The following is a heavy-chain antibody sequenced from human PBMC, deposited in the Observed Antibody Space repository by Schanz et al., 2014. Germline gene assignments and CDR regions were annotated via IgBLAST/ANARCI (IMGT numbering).Heavy chain of an antibody. V-gene: IGHV3-64*01. J-gene: IGHJ6*02. CDR1: GFTFNGYS. D-gene: IGHD2-15*01. CDR3: ARSSWRQSQGGMDV. CDR2: ISSNGGST. Sequence: EELLVESGGGWVQPGGSVRLSCAGSGFTFNGYSMHWVRQAPGKGLEYVSVISSNGGSTYYANSVKGRFTISRDNSNNTLYLQMDSLRADDMAVYYCARSSWRQSQGGMDVWGQGTKLTV.